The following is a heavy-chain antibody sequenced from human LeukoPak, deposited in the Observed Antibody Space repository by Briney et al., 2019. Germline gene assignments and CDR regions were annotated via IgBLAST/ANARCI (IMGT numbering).Heavy chain of an antibody. D-gene: IGHD6-6*01. V-gene: IGHV3-23*01. Sequence: GGSLRLSCAAFGFTFSGYALTWVRQAPGKGLEWVSTVTGSGDASYYADSVKGRFTISRDNSQNMLYLQMNSLRAEDTARYYCAKDLAIAARPVFDYWGRGTLVTVSS. CDR3: AKDLAIAARPVFDY. CDR1: GFTFSGYA. CDR2: VTGSGDAS. J-gene: IGHJ4*02.